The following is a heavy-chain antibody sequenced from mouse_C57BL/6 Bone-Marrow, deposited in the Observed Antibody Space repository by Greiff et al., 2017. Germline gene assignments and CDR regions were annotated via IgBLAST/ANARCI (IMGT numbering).Heavy chain of an antibody. V-gene: IGHV1-81*01. CDR3: AHFYYYGSSYWFAY. CDR2: IYPRSGNT. CDR1: GYTFTSYG. Sequence: VQLQQSGAELARPGASVKLSCKASGYTFTSYGISWVKQRTGQGLEWIGEIYPRSGNTYYNEKFKGKATLTADKSSSTAYMELRSLTSEDSAVYFCAHFYYYGSSYWFAYWGQGTLVTVSA. J-gene: IGHJ3*01. D-gene: IGHD1-1*01.